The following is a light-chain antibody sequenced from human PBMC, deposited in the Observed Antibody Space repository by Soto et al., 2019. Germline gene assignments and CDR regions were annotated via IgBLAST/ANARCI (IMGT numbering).Light chain of an antibody. V-gene: IGKV1-5*01. J-gene: IGKJ5*01. CDR2: DAS. CDR1: QSISSW. Sequence: DIQMTQSPSTLSASVGDRVTITCRAIQSISSWLAWYQQKPGKAPKLLIYDASSLESGVPSRFSGSGSGTEFTLTISSLQPDDFATYYCQQSYSTPITVGQGTRLEIK. CDR3: QQSYSTPIT.